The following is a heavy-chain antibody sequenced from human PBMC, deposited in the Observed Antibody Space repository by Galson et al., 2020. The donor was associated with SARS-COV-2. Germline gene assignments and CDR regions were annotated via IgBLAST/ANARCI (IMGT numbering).Heavy chain of an antibody. CDR3: ARIPMITFGGVIDPGYYGMDV. V-gene: IGHV3-33*01. D-gene: IGHD3-16*02. CDR2: IWYDGSNK. J-gene: IGHJ6*02. CDR1: GFTFSSYG. Sequence: GESLKISCAASGFTFSSYGMHWVRQAPGKGLEWVAVIWYDGSNKYYADSVKGRFTISRDNSKNTLYLQMNSLRAEDTAVYYCARIPMITFGGVIDPGYYGMDVWGQGTTVTVSS.